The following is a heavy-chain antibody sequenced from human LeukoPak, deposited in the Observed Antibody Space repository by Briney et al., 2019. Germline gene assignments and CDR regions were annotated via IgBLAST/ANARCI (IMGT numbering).Heavy chain of an antibody. CDR1: GGSISSCY. Sequence: SETLSLTCTVSGGSISSCYWSWIRQPPGKGLEWIGYIYYSGSTNYNPSLKSRVTISVDTSKNQFSLKLSSVTAADTAVYYCARGVRKYYDSSGSTAGAFDIWGQGTMVTVSS. CDR2: IYYSGST. CDR3: ARGVRKYYDSSGSTAGAFDI. V-gene: IGHV4-59*01. D-gene: IGHD3-22*01. J-gene: IGHJ3*02.